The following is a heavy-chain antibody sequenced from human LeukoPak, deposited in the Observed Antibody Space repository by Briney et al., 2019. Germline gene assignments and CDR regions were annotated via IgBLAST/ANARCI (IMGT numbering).Heavy chain of an antibody. D-gene: IGHD3-9*01. CDR2: ISYDGSNK. J-gene: IGHJ4*02. Sequence: GGSLRLSCAASGFTVSSNYMSWVRQAPGKGLEWVAVISYDGSNKYYADSVKGRFTISRDNSKNTLYLQMNSLRAEDTAVYYCAKDGPRLRYFDWLSYWGQGTLVTVSS. V-gene: IGHV3-30*18. CDR1: GFTVSSNY. CDR3: AKDGPRLRYFDWLSY.